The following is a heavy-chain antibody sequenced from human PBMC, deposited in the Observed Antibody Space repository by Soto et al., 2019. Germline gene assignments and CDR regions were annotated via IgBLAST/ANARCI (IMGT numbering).Heavy chain of an antibody. CDR2: IIPIFGTA. D-gene: IGHD2-15*01. CDR1: GGTFSSYA. V-gene: IGHV1-69*12. CDR3: ARDRPYCSGGSCYSAFD. Sequence: QVQLVQSGAEVKKPGSSVKVSCKASGGTFSSYAISWVRQAPGQGLEWMGGIIPIFGTANYAQKFQGRVTITADESTSTAYMELSSLRSEDTAVYYCARDRPYCSGGSCYSAFDWGQGTLVTVYS. J-gene: IGHJ4*02.